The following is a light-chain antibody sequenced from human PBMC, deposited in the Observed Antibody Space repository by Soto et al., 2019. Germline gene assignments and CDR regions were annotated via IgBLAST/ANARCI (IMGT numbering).Light chain of an antibody. Sequence: QSVLTQPPSASGTPGQRATISCSGSSSNIGTNYVYWYQHLPGAAPKLLISRNNQRPSGVPDRFSGSKSGTSASLAISGLRSEDEADYYCATRDDSLSGHWLFGGGTKLTVL. CDR1: SSNIGTNY. CDR2: RNN. J-gene: IGLJ3*02. CDR3: ATRDDSLSGHWL. V-gene: IGLV1-47*01.